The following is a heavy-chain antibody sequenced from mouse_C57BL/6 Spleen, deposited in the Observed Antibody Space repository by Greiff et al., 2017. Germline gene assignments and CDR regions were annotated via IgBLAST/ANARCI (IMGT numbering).Heavy chain of an antibody. CDR1: GYAFTSYW. J-gene: IGHJ4*01. CDR3: AREDYCGNYYYAMDC. CDR2: IYPGDGDT. V-gene: IGHV1-80*01. Sequence: QVQLQQSGAELVKPGASVKISCKASGYAFTSYWMNWVKQRPGKGLEWIGQIYPGDGDTNYNGKFKGKATLTADKSSSTAYMQLSSLTSEDSAVYFCAREDYCGNYYYAMDCWGQGTSVTVSS. D-gene: IGHD2-1*01.